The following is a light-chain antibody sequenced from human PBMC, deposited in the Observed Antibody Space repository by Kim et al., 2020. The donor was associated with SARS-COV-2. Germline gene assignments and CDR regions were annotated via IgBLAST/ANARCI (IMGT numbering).Light chain of an antibody. CDR2: TTS. CDR1: QSVGIW. CDR3: QQYYSYST. J-gene: IGKJ1*01. V-gene: IGKV1-5*03. Sequence: SASVGDRVTITCRASQSVGIWLAWDQQKPGKAPRLLIHTTSGLQSGVTSRFSGSGSGTEFTLTISSLQPDDFATYFCQQYYSYSTFGQGTKVDIK.